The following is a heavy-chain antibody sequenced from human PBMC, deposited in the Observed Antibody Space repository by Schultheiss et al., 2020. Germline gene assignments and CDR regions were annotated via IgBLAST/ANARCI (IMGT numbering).Heavy chain of an antibody. D-gene: IGHD2-2*01. CDR2: IYYSGST. J-gene: IGHJ6*03. CDR1: GGSFSGYY. CDR3: ATGGGVPAAIRSGYYYMDV. V-gene: IGHV4-59*01. Sequence: SQTLSLTCAVYGGSFSGYYWSWIRQPPGKGLEWIGYIYYSGSTNYNPSLKSRVTISVDTSKNQFSLKLSSVTAADTAVYYCATGGGVPAAIRSGYYYMDVWGKGTTVIVSS.